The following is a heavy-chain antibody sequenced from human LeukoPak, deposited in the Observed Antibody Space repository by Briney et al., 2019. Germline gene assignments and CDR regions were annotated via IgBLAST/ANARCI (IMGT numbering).Heavy chain of an antibody. CDR3: ARDYDSSGYYYSGFDY. Sequence: GGSLRLSCAASGFTFSSYAMHWVRQAPGKGLEWVAVIWYDGSNKYYADSVKGRFTISRDNSKNTLYLQMNSLRAEDTAVYYCARDYDSSGYYYSGFDYWGQGTLVTVSS. CDR2: IWYDGSNK. V-gene: IGHV3-33*08. D-gene: IGHD3-22*01. J-gene: IGHJ4*02. CDR1: GFTFSSYA.